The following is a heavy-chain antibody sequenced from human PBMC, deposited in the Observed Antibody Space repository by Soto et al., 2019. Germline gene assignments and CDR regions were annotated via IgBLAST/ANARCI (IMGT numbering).Heavy chain of an antibody. Sequence: PSETLSLTCTVSGGSISSYYWSWIRQPPGKGLEWIGYIYYSGSTNYNPSLKSRVTISVDTSKNQFSLKLSSVTAADTALYYCARQKLDVPEFFDYWGQGILVTVSS. CDR1: GGSISSYY. V-gene: IGHV4-59*08. J-gene: IGHJ4*02. CDR3: ARQKLDVPEFFDY. CDR2: IYYSGST. D-gene: IGHD3-10*01.